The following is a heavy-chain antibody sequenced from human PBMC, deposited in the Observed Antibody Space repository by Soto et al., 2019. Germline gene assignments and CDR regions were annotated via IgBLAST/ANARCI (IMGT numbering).Heavy chain of an antibody. CDR1: GYTFTSYY. J-gene: IGHJ6*02. Sequence: ASVKVSCKASGYTFTSYYMHWVRQAPGQGLEWMGIINPSGGSTSYAQKFQGRVTMTRDTSTSTVYMELSSLRSEDTAVYYCARGHYDFWSGYDYYYYGMDVWDQGTTVTAP. CDR2: INPSGGST. V-gene: IGHV1-46*01. CDR3: ARGHYDFWSGYDYYYYGMDV. D-gene: IGHD3-3*01.